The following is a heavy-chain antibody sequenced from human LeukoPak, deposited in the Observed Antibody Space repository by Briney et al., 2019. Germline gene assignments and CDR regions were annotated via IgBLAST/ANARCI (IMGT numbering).Heavy chain of an antibody. J-gene: IGHJ4*02. Sequence: GASVKVSCKASGGTFSSYAISWVRQAPGQGLEWMGGIIPIFGTANYAQKFQGRVTITADESTSTAYMELSSLRSEDTAVYYCARGPCSGGSCYSEYYSDYWGQGTLVTVSS. V-gene: IGHV1-69*13. CDR1: GGTFSSYA. D-gene: IGHD2-15*01. CDR2: IIPIFGTA. CDR3: ARGPCSGGSCYSEYYSDY.